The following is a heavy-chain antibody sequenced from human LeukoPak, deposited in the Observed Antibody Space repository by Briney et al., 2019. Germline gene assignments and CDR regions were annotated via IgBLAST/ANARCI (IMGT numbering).Heavy chain of an antibody. CDR3: ARMNTNWDLHSTNWFGP. CDR2: IIPIFDTS. D-gene: IGHD1-26*01. V-gene: IGHV1-69*05. CDR1: GDTFSSYA. J-gene: IGHJ5*02. Sequence: SVKVSCKASGDTFSSYAITWVRQAPGQGLEWMGGIIPIFDTSNYAQKFQGRVTFTRDTSITTAYMELSSLRSEDTAVYYCARMNTNWDLHSTNWFGPWGQGTLVTVSS.